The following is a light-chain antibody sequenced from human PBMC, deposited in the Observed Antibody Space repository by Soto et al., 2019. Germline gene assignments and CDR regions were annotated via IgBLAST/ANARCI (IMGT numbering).Light chain of an antibody. J-gene: IGKJ3*01. V-gene: IGKV3-11*01. Sequence: EIVLTQSPATLSLSPGERATLSCRASQSIRNHLAWYQQKPGQAPRLLIYDASNRATDIPARFSGSGSGTDCTLTISSLEPEDFAVYYCQQRDTWPPCTFGPGTKVDIK. CDR3: QQRDTWPPCT. CDR1: QSIRNH. CDR2: DAS.